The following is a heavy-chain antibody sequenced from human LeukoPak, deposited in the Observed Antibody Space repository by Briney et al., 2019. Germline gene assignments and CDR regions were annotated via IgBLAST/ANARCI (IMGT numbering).Heavy chain of an antibody. Sequence: GASVKVSCKASGGTFSSYAISWVRQAPGQGLEWMGGIIPIFGTANYAQKFQGRVTITADESTSTAYMELSSLRSEDTAVYYCARDPYSSGWYRGAFDIWGQGTMVTVSS. V-gene: IGHV1-69*13. D-gene: IGHD6-19*01. CDR1: GGTFSSYA. J-gene: IGHJ3*02. CDR2: IIPIFGTA. CDR3: ARDPYSSGWYRGAFDI.